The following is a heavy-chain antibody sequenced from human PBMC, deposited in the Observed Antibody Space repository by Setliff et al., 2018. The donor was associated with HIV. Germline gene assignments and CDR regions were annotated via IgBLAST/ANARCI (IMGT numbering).Heavy chain of an antibody. CDR1: GSSISSNYY. J-gene: IGHJ3*02. V-gene: IGHV4-38-2*02. CDR2: IDASANT. CDR3: TRDKGYAFDI. D-gene: IGHD5-18*01. Sequence: PSETLSLTCTVSGSSISSNYYWAWIRQAPGKGLEWIGCIDASANTYYIPSLKSRATISIDTSKNQLSLKLRSVTAADTAVYYCTRDKGYAFDIWGQGTMVTVSS.